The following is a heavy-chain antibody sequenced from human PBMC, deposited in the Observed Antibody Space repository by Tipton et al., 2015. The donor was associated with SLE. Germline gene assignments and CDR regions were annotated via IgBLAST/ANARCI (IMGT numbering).Heavy chain of an antibody. CDR2: INHSGST. Sequence: TLSLTCAVYGGSFSGYYWSWIRQPPGKGLEWIGEINHSGSTNYNPSLKSRVTISVDTSKNQFSLKLTSVTAADTAVYFCARDPKLMVRGVSDAFDIWGQGTMVTVSS. J-gene: IGHJ3*02. D-gene: IGHD3-10*01. CDR1: GGSFSGYY. V-gene: IGHV4-34*01. CDR3: ARDPKLMVRGVSDAFDI.